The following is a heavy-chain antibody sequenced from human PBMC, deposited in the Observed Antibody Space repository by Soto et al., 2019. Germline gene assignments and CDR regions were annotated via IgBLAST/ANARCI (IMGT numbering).Heavy chain of an antibody. CDR3: AKGRASDCPGCTQDY. CDR2: VSGSGDST. V-gene: IGHV3-23*01. D-gene: IGHD2-21*02. CDR1: AFTFSSYA. Sequence: EVQLLESGGGLAQPGGSLRLSCAASAFTFSSYAMSWVRQAPGKGLEWVSAVSGSGDSTYYADSVKGRFTISRDNSKNTLYLQMHRLRAEDTAVYYCAKGRASDCPGCTQDYWGQGTLVTVSS. J-gene: IGHJ4*02.